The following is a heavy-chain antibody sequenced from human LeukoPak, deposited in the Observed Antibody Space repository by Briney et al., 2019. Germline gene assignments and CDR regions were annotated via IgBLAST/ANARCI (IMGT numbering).Heavy chain of an antibody. CDR1: GFTFSSYA. CDR2: ISGSGYSK. J-gene: IGHJ4*02. Sequence: GGALRLSCAASGFTFSSYAMSWVRQAPGKGLEGVSPISGSGYSKYYADTVKGRFTISRDNSNNTLFLQMNSLRAEDTAVYYCAKATYSSSWNLYFDYWGQGTLVTVSS. CDR3: AKATYSSSWNLYFDY. V-gene: IGHV3-23*01. D-gene: IGHD6-13*01.